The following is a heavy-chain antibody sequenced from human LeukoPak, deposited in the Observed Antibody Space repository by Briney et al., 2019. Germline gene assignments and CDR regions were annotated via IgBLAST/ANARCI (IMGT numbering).Heavy chain of an antibody. V-gene: IGHV4-59*08. CDR1: GGSISSYY. CDR3: ARHIVVPAAMPGVFDI. D-gene: IGHD2-2*01. CDR2: IYYSGST. J-gene: IGHJ3*02. Sequence: PSETLSLTCTVSGGSISSYYWSWIRQPPGKGLEWIGYIYYSGSTNYNPSLKSRVTISVDTSKNQFSLKLSSVTAADTAVYYCARHIVVPAAMPGVFDIWGQGTMVTVSS.